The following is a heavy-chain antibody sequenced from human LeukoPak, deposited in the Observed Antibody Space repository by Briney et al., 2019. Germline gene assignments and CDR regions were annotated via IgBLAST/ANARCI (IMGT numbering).Heavy chain of an antibody. CDR3: ARVAFSGSYWGAFDY. CDR2: INPNSGGT. CDR1: GYTFTGYY. Sequence: GASVKASCKASGYTFTGYYMHWVRQAPGQGLEWMGWINPNSGGTNYAQKFQGRVTMTRDTSISTAYMELSRLRSDDTAVYYCARVAFSGSYWGAFDYWGQGTLVTVSS. J-gene: IGHJ4*02. D-gene: IGHD1-26*01. V-gene: IGHV1-2*02.